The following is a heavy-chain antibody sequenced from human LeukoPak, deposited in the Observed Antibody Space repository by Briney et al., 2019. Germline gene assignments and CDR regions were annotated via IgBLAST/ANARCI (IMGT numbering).Heavy chain of an antibody. CDR2: ISGSGGST. CDR3: AKDQLPYCYDSSGYLAFDI. J-gene: IGHJ3*02. V-gene: IGHV3-23*01. CDR1: GFTFSSYA. Sequence: GGSLRLSCAASGFTFSSYAMSWVRQAPGKGLEWVTAISGSGGSTYYADSVKGRFTISRDNSKNTLYLQMNSLRAEDTAVYYCAKDQLPYCYDSSGYLAFDIWGPGTMVTVSS. D-gene: IGHD3-22*01.